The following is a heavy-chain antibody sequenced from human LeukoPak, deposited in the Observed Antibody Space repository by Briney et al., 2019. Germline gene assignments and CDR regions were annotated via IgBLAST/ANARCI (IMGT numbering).Heavy chain of an antibody. V-gene: IGHV3-23*01. CDR2: ISGSGGST. CDR1: GFTFTNAW. D-gene: IGHD4-17*01. Sequence: HSGGPLRLSCAASGFTFTNAWMNWVRQAPGKGLEWVSAISGSGGSTYFADSVKGRFTISRDNSKNTLYLQMNSLRAEDTAVHYCAKIGRTVTTPAGYWGQGTLVTVSS. J-gene: IGHJ4*02. CDR3: AKIGRTVTTPAGY.